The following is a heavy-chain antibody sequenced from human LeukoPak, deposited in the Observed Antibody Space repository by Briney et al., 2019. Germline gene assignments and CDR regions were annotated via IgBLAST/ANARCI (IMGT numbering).Heavy chain of an antibody. Sequence: ASVKVSCKASGGTFSSYTISWVRQAPGQGLEWMGRIIPILGIANYAQKFQGRVTITADKSTSTAYMELSSLRSADTAVYYCARDYRGGEVLMVYASVWNWFDPWGQGTLVTVSS. CDR2: IIPILGIA. D-gene: IGHD2-8*01. V-gene: IGHV1-69*04. CDR3: ARDYRGGEVLMVYASVWNWFDP. J-gene: IGHJ5*02. CDR1: GGTFSSYT.